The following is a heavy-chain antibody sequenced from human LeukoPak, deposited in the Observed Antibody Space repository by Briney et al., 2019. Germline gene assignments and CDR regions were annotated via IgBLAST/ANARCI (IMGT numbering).Heavy chain of an antibody. V-gene: IGHV4-4*07. D-gene: IGHD3-10*01. CDR3: ARVSLVRGAPDYYFDY. CDR1: GDSISNYY. J-gene: IGHJ4*02. CDR2: IYTSGST. Sequence: SETMFLTCTVSGDSISNYYWSWIRQPAGKGLEWIGRIYTSGSTNYNPSLKSRVTMSVDTSKNQFSLKLSSVTAADTAVYYCARVSLVRGAPDYYFDYWGQGTLVTVSS.